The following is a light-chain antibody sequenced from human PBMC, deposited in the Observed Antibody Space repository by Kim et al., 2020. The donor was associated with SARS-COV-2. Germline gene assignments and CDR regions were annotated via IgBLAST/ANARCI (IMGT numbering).Light chain of an antibody. CDR1: QSISDR. CDR2: RAS. Sequence: ASVGDRVTITCRASQSISDRLAWYQQKPGKAPKVLIYRASSLESGVPSRFSGGGSGTEFTLTISSLQPDDFATYHCQQYNSYPFTFGPGTKVDIK. CDR3: QQYNSYPFT. V-gene: IGKV1-5*03. J-gene: IGKJ3*01.